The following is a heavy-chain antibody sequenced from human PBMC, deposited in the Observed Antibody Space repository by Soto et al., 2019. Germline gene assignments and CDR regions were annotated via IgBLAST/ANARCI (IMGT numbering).Heavy chain of an antibody. CDR3: ARSDSSGYLYFDY. D-gene: IGHD3-22*01. Sequence: PSETLSLTCAVYGGSFSGYYWSWIRQPPGKGLEWIGEINHSGSTNYNPSLKSRVTISVDTSKNQFSLKLSSVTAADTAVYYCARSDSSGYLYFDYWGQGTLVTVS. V-gene: IGHV4-34*01. CDR1: GGSFSGYY. CDR2: INHSGST. J-gene: IGHJ4*02.